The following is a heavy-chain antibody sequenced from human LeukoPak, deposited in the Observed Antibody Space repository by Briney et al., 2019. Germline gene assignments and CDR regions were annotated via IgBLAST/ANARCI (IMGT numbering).Heavy chain of an antibody. V-gene: IGHV3-23*01. D-gene: IGHD2/OR15-2a*01. Sequence: GVSLRLSCAASGFTFSSYAMSWVRQAPGKGLEWVSAISGSGGSTYYADSVKGRFTISRDNSKNTLYLQMNSLRAEDTAVFYCAKDRQSTHPYYFDYWGQGTLVTVSS. CDR2: ISGSGGST. CDR1: GFTFSSYA. CDR3: AKDRQSTHPYYFDY. J-gene: IGHJ4*02.